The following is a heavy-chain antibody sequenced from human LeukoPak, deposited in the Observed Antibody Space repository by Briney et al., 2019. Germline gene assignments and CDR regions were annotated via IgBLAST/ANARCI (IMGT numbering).Heavy chain of an antibody. CDR1: GYTFTSYG. D-gene: IGHD2-2*01. V-gene: IGHV1-18*04. Sequence: ASVKVSCKASGYTFTSYGISWVRQAPGQGLEWMGWISAYNGNTNYAQKLQGRVTMTTDTSTSTAYMELRSLRSDDTAVYYCARVCGGDIVVVPAAMPVYYYYGMDVWGQGTLVTVSS. CDR2: ISAYNGNT. J-gene: IGHJ6*02. CDR3: ARVCGGDIVVVPAAMPVYYYYGMDV.